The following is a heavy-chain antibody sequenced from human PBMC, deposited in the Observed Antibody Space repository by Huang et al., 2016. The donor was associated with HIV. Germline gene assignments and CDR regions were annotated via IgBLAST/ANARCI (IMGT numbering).Heavy chain of an antibody. V-gene: IGHV3-23*01. J-gene: IGHJ3*02. CDR2: ISGSGGST. CDR1: GFTFSSYA. D-gene: IGHD1-26*01. Sequence: EVQLLESGGGLVQPGGSLRLSCAASGFTFSSYATSWVRQAPGKGLEWVSAISGSGGSTYYADSVKGRFTISRDNSKNTLYLQMNSLRAEDTAVYYCAKSGGFVLSAFDIWGQGTMVTVSS. CDR3: AKSGGFVLSAFDI.